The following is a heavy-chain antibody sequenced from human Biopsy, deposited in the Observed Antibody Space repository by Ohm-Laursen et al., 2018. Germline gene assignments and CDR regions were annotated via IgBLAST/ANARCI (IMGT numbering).Heavy chain of an antibody. CDR1: GFTFSGYA. Sequence: SLRLSCSASGFTFSGYAMSWVRQGPGKGLEWLGRIKSKSDGEATEYAAAVQGRFAIPRDDSTNTFYLQMNSLKSEDTGVFYWTVELGRGFHWGQGTLVTVSS. CDR3: TVELGRGFH. V-gene: IGHV3-15*01. CDR2: IKSKSDGEAT. D-gene: IGHD1-26*01. J-gene: IGHJ4*02.